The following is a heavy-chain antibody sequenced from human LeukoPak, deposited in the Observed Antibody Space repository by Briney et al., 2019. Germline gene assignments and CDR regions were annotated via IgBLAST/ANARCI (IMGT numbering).Heavy chain of an antibody. CDR1: GFTFSSYG. CDR2: ISYDGSNK. Sequence: GRSLRLSCAASGFTFSSYGMHWVRQAPGKGLEWVAVISYDGSNKYYADSVKGRFTISRDNSKNTLYLQMNRLRAEDTAVYYCAKDQFDPWGQGTLVTVSS. V-gene: IGHV3-30*18. J-gene: IGHJ5*02. CDR3: AKDQFDP.